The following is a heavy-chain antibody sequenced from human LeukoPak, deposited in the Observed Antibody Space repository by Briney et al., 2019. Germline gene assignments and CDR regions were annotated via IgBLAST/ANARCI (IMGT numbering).Heavy chain of an antibody. J-gene: IGHJ3*02. D-gene: IGHD1-1*01. CDR3: ARGDFRLEMSTTIAFDI. Sequence: PGGSLRPSCAVSGFTYISYGMNWVRQAPGKGLEWVSGISGSGDNTYYADSVKGRFIISRDNSKSTLYLQMNSLTTEDTAVYYCARGDFRLEMSTTIAFDIWGQGTMVTVSS. CDR1: GFTYISYG. CDR2: ISGSGDNT. V-gene: IGHV3-23*01.